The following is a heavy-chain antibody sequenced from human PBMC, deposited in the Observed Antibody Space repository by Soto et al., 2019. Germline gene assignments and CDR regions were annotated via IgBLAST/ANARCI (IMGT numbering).Heavy chain of an antibody. V-gene: IGHV3-23*01. J-gene: IGHJ6*02. Sequence: PGGSLRLSCAATGFTFTSYATNWVRRAPGKGLEWVSGVSGSGGSTYYADSVKGRFTISRENAKNSLYLQMNSLRAEDTAVYYCARDRGSPKLRFSGMDVWGQGTTVTVSS. CDR2: VSGSGGST. CDR3: ARDRGSPKLRFSGMDV. D-gene: IGHD3-3*01. CDR1: GFTFTSYA.